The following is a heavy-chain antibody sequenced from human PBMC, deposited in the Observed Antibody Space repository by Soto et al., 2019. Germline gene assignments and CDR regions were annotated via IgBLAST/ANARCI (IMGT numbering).Heavy chain of an antibody. CDR1: GFTFSSYG. CDR2: ISYDGSNK. Sequence: GGSLRLSCAASGFTFSSYGMHWVRQAPGKGLEWVAVISYDGSNKYYADSVKGRFTISRDNSKNTLYLQMNSLRAEDTAVYYCAKGRYSSSLNWFDPWGQGTLVTVSS. J-gene: IGHJ5*02. V-gene: IGHV3-30*18. D-gene: IGHD6-6*01. CDR3: AKGRYSSSLNWFDP.